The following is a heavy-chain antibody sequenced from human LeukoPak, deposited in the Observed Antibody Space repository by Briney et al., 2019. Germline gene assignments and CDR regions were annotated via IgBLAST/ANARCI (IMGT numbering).Heavy chain of an antibody. V-gene: IGHV4-34*01. J-gene: IGHJ3*02. CDR2: IYYSGST. D-gene: IGHD6-25*01. Sequence: PSETLSLTCAVYGGSFSGYYWSWIRQPPGKGLEWIGSIYYSGSTYYNPSLKSRVTISVDTSKNQFSLKLSSVTAADTAVYYCARGSGAFDIWGQGTMVTVSS. CDR1: GGSFSGYY. CDR3: ARGSGAFDI.